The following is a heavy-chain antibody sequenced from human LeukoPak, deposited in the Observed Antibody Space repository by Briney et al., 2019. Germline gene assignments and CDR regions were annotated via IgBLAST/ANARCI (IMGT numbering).Heavy chain of an antibody. Sequence: ASVKVSCKASGYTFTGYYMHWVRQASGQGLEWMGWINPNSGGTNYAQKFQGRVTMTRDTSISTAYMELSRLRSDDTAVYYCARAGQGYYYYYMDVWGKGTTVTVSS. CDR2: INPNSGGT. CDR3: ARAGQGYYYYYMDV. J-gene: IGHJ6*03. CDR1: GYTFTGYY. V-gene: IGHV1-2*02.